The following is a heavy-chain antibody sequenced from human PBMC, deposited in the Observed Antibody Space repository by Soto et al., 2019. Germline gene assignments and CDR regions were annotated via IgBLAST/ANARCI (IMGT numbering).Heavy chain of an antibody. CDR3: ARDRGISYLGGTCPFDS. CDR2: ISTYDCNT. J-gene: IGHJ4*02. D-gene: IGHD2-15*01. Sequence: QVQLVQSGAEVKNPGASVRVSCRASGYSFTIYGITCVRQAPGQGLEWMGWISTYDCNTNYAQNFQGGVSMARDTATSTAYMELRSLGSDDTAVYYCARDRGISYLGGTCPFDSWGQGTLVTVSS. V-gene: IGHV1-18*01. CDR1: GYSFTIYG.